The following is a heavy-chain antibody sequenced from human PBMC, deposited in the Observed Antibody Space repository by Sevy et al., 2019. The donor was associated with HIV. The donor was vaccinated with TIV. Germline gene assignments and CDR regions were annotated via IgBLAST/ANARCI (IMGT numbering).Heavy chain of an antibody. D-gene: IGHD4-17*01. CDR3: ARGSHDYGDYDRDVGFDY. Sequence: GGSLRLSCADSGFTFSSYTMNWVRQAPGKGLEWVSSISSTGNYIYYADSLKGRFSISRDNAKNSLYLQMNSLRAEDTAVYYCARGSHDYGDYDRDVGFDYWGQGTLVTVSS. CDR2: ISSTGNYI. CDR1: GFTFSSYT. V-gene: IGHV3-21*01. J-gene: IGHJ4*02.